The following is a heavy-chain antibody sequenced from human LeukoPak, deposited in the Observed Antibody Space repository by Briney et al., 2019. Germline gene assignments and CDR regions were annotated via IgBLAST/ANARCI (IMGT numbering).Heavy chain of an antibody. D-gene: IGHD1-26*01. CDR3: ATTRVGATRGFFDY. J-gene: IGHJ4*02. CDR2: IYYSGST. Sequence: SETLSLTCTVSGGSISSSSYYWGWIRQPPGKGLEWIGSIYYSGSTYYNPPLKSRVTISVDTSKNQFSLKLSSVTAADTAVYYCATTRVGATRGFFDYWGQGTLVTVSS. V-gene: IGHV4-39*01. CDR1: GGSISSSSYY.